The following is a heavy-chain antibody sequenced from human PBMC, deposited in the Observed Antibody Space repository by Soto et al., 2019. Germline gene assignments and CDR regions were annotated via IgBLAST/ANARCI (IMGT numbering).Heavy chain of an antibody. D-gene: IGHD2-2*01. V-gene: IGHV3-9*01. Sequence: DVQLVESGGGLVQPGRSLRLSCAASGFTFDDYSMHWVRQAPGKGLEWVSGISWNSGSIGYADSVKGRFTISRDNAKNSLYLQMNSLRAEDTALYYCAKGETTMYLCEFDPWGQGTLVTVSS. CDR2: ISWNSGSI. CDR1: GFTFDDYS. CDR3: AKGETTMYLCEFDP. J-gene: IGHJ5*02.